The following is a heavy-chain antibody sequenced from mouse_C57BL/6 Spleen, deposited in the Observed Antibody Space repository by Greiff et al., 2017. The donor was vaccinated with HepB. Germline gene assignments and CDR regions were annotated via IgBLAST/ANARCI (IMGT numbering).Heavy chain of an antibody. CDR3: ARSKATVVAAYYAMDY. CDR2: INPSNGGT. J-gene: IGHJ4*01. CDR1: GYTFTSYW. D-gene: IGHD1-1*01. Sequence: QVQLQQPGTELVKPGASVKLSCKASGYTFTSYWMHWVKQRPGQGLEWIGNINPSNGGTNYNEKFKSKATLTVDKSSSTAYMQLSSLTSEDSAVYYCARSKATVVAAYYAMDYWGQGTSVTVSS. V-gene: IGHV1-53*01.